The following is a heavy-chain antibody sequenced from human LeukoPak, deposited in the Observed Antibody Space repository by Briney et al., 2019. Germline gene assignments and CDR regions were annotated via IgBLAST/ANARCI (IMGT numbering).Heavy chain of an antibody. CDR2: ISGSGDST. CDR3: ARDHIGGLWD. CDR1: GFTFSSYV. D-gene: IGHD2-21*01. J-gene: IGHJ1*01. Sequence: TGGSLRLSCAASGFTFSSYVMSWVRQAPGKGLEWVSSISGSGDSTYYADSVKGRFTISRDNSKNTLYLQMNSLRAEDTAVYYCARDHIGGLWDWGQGTLVTVSS. V-gene: IGHV3-23*01.